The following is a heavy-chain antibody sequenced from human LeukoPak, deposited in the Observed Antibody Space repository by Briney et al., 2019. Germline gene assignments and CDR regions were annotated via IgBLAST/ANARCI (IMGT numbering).Heavy chain of an antibody. J-gene: IGHJ4*02. D-gene: IGHD1-26*01. V-gene: IGHV1-69*05. CDR3: ARDSRPRLPGEVYFDY. CDR2: IIPIFGTA. Sequence: GASVKVSCKASGGTFSSYAISWVRQAPGQGLEWMGGIIPIFGTANYAQKFQGRVTITTDESTSTAYMELSSLRSEDTAVYYCARDSRPRLPGEVYFDYWGQGTLVTVSS. CDR1: GGTFSSYA.